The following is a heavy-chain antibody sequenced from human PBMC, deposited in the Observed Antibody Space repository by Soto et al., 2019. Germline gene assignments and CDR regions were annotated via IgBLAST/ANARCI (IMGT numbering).Heavy chain of an antibody. J-gene: IGHJ6*02. CDR3: TTGSVEGF. Sequence: DVQLVDSGGGLVKPGGSLRLSCEASGFSVSNAWMNWVRQAPGKGLEWVGRIKTRDEGETTNYAAPVKGRFTISSDDSKNTLYLQMNSLKTEDTAVYYCTTGSVEGFWGQGTTVTVSS. V-gene: IGHV3-15*07. CDR1: GFSVSNAW. D-gene: IGHD2-15*01. CDR2: IKTRDEGETT.